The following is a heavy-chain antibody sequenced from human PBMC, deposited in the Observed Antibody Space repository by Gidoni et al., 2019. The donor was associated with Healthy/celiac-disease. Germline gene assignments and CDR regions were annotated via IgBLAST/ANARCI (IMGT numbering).Heavy chain of an antibody. V-gene: IGHV4-30-2*01. CDR3: ARGIGYCSGGSCYPRRGYFDY. D-gene: IGHD2-15*01. J-gene: IGHJ4*02. CDR2: IYHSGST. Sequence: QLQLQESGSGLVKPSQTLSLTCAVSGGSISSGGYSWSWIRQPPGKGLEWIGYIYHSGSTYYNPSLKSRVTISVDRSKNQFSLKLSSVTAADTAVYYCARGIGYCSGGSCYPRRGYFDYWGQGTLVTVSS. CDR1: GGSISSGGYS.